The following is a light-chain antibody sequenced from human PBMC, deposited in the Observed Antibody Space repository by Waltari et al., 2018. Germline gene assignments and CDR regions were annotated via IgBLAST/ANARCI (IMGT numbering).Light chain of an antibody. CDR3: QQRSSWPLT. Sequence: EIVLTQSPATVSLSPGQRATLSCWASQSINNNLAWYQQKPGLPPRLLIYDASNRATGIPARFSGSGSGTDFTLTIYNLAPEEFAVYYCQQRSSWPLTFGGGTKVEI. J-gene: IGKJ4*01. CDR1: QSINNN. V-gene: IGKV3-11*01. CDR2: DAS.